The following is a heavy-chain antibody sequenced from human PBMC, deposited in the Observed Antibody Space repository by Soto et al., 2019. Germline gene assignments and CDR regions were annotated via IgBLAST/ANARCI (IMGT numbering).Heavy chain of an antibody. CDR2: IYYSGST. D-gene: IGHD2-21*01. CDR1: GGSISSGDYY. J-gene: IGHJ4*02. CDR3: TTGGDAWKTGL. V-gene: IGHV4-61*08. Sequence: PSETLSLTCTVSGGSISSGDYYWSWIRQPPGKGLEWIGYIYYSGSTNYNPSLKSRVTISVDTSKNQFSLKLSSVTAADTAIYYCTTGGDAWKTGLWGQGTLVTVSS.